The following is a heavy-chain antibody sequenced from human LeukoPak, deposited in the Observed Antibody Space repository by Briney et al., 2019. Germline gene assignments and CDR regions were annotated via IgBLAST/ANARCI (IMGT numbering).Heavy chain of an antibody. V-gene: IGHV3-7*04. CDR3: ARDLKGFNL. CDR1: GFTFGDYW. Sequence: GGSLRLSCVASGFTFGDYWMNWVRQAPGKGLEWVANIKQDGSQKFYLDSVKGRFTISRDNGNNSLYLHMSRLRVEDTAVYYCARDLKGFNLWGQGALVTVSS. CDR2: IKQDGSQK. J-gene: IGHJ5*02.